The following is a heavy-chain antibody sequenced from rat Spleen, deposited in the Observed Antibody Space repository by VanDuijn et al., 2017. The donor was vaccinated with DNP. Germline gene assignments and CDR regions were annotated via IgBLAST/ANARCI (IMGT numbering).Heavy chain of an antibody. D-gene: IGHD1-9*01. CDR3: ARGDYGYNRYAMDA. Sequence: EVQLVESGGGLVQPGRSLKLSCAASGFTFSDYGMAWVRQAPTKGLELVAYISYFGYNTYSGDSVKGRFTISRDNAKSTLYLQMNSLRYEDTATYYCARGDYGYNRYAMDAWGQGTSVTVSS. J-gene: IGHJ4*01. CDR2: ISYFGYNT. V-gene: IGHV5-22*01. CDR1: GFTFSDYG.